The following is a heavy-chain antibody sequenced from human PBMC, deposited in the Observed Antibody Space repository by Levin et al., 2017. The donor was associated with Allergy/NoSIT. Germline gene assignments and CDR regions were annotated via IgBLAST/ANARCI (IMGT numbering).Heavy chain of an antibody. J-gene: IGHJ3*02. V-gene: IGHV3-30-3*01. Sequence: GGSLRLSCAASGFTFSSYTMDWVRQAPGKGLEWVALISYDENKKYYADSVKGRFTISRDSSTSTLYLQMNRLRAEDTAIYYCAREFPWETSTYVFDMWGQGTMVTVSS. CDR1: GFTFSSYT. CDR3: AREFPWETSTYVFDM. D-gene: IGHD1-26*01. CDR2: ISYDENKK.